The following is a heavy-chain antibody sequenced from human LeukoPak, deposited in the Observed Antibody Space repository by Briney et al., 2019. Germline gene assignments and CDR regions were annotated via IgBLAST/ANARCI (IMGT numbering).Heavy chain of an antibody. Sequence: SETLSLTCTVSGGSISSGGYYWSWIRQHPGKGLEWIGYIYYSGSTYYNPSLKSRVTISVDTPKNQFSLKLSSVTAADTAVCYCARAPNGGFGEIPWGQGTLVTVSS. CDR2: IYYSGST. D-gene: IGHD3-10*01. V-gene: IGHV4-31*03. CDR3: ARAPNGGFGEIP. J-gene: IGHJ4*02. CDR1: GGSISSGGYY.